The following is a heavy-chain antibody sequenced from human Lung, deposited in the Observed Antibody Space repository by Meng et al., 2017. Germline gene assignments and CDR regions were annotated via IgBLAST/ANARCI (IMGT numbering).Heavy chain of an antibody. CDR3: ARERHSTIIRGVIDF. D-gene: IGHD3-10*01. CDR1: GGSIGGSA. V-gene: IGHV4-34*01. CDR2: IHHGGST. Sequence: VEMSQWHAGLLRRLCHCVATDACIGGSIGGSAWSWTRQSQAKGLEWIGKIHHGGSTNYNPSLESRVTISVDTPKNQFSLRLTSMTVADTAVYYCARERHSTIIRGVIDFWGQGALVTVSS. J-gene: IGHJ4*02.